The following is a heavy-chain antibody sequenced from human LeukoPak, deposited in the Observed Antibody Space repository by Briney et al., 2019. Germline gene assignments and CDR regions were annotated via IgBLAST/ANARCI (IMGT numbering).Heavy chain of an antibody. V-gene: IGHV4-59*01. D-gene: IGHD3-22*01. J-gene: IGHJ3*02. CDR2: IYDSGST. Sequence: SETLSLTCTVSGGSISNYYWSWIRQPPGKGLEGIGYIYDSGSTNYNPSLKSRVTISVDTSKNQFSLKLSSVTAADTAVYYCACLTTADAFDIWGQGTMVTVSS. CDR3: ACLTTADAFDI. CDR1: GGSISNYY.